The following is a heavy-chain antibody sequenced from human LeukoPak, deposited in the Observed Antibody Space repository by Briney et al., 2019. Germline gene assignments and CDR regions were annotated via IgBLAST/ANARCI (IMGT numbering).Heavy chain of an antibody. D-gene: IGHD5-18*01. CDR2: IYHSGST. CDR1: GYSISSGYY. CDR3: ARDSYGYGFDY. V-gene: IGHV4-38-2*02. J-gene: IGHJ4*02. Sequence: TSETLSLTCAVSGYSISSGYYWGWIRQPPGKGLEWIGSIYHSGSTNYNPSLKSRVTISVDTSKNQFSLKLSSVTAADTAVYYCARDSYGYGFDYWGQGTLVTASS.